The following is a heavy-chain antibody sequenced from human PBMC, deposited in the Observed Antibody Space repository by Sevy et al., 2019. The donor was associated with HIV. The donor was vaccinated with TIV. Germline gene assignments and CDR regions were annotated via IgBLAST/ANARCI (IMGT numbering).Heavy chain of an antibody. CDR1: GYTFTSYY. J-gene: IGHJ2*01. Sequence: ASVKVSCKASGYTFTSYYMHWVRQAPGQGLEWMGIINPSGGSTSYAQKFQGRVTMTRDTSTSTVYMELSSLRSEDTAVYYCAREVVTASPNYWFFELWGRGTLVTFSS. CDR3: AREVVTASPNYWFFEL. V-gene: IGHV1-46*01. CDR2: INPSGGST. D-gene: IGHD2-21*02.